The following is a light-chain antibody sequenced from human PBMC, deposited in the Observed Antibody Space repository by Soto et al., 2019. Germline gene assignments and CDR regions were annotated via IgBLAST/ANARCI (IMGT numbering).Light chain of an antibody. Sequence: DIQMTQSPSSVSASVGDRVTITCRASQGISNWLAWYQQKPGKAPKFLIYAASSLPTWVPSRFSGSVSGTDFTLTISSLQPEDFGTYYCQHPTSFPPAFGPGTKVGIK. CDR3: QHPTSFPPA. CDR1: QGISNW. J-gene: IGKJ3*01. CDR2: AAS. V-gene: IGKV1-12*01.